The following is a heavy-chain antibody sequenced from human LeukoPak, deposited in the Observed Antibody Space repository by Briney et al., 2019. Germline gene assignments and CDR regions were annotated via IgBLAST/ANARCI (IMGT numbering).Heavy chain of an antibody. V-gene: IGHV3-74*01. CDR3: ARDRSYNMDV. Sequence: GGSLRLSCAASGFTFYTYWMHWVRQAPGKGLVRVSHINSAGSSISYADSVRGRFTISRDNAKNTLYLQMSSLRAEDTAVYYCARDRSYNMDVWGKGTTVTVSS. CDR1: GFTFYTYW. J-gene: IGHJ6*03. CDR2: INSAGSSI.